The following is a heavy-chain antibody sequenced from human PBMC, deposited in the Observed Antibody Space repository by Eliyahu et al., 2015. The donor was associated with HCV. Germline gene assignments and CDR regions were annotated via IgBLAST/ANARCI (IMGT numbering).Heavy chain of an antibody. V-gene: IGHV3-23*01. CDR2: ISGSGGST. Sequence: EVQLLESGGGLVQPGGSLRLSCAASGFTFXXXAMXWVRQAPGKGLEWVSAISGSGGSTYYADSVKGRFTISRDNSKNTLYLQMNSLRAEDTAVYYCAKAALPQTDIVVVPAAMCGMDVWGQGTTVTVSS. D-gene: IGHD2-2*01. CDR3: AKAALPQTDIVVVPAAMCGMDV. J-gene: IGHJ6*02. CDR1: GFTFXXXA.